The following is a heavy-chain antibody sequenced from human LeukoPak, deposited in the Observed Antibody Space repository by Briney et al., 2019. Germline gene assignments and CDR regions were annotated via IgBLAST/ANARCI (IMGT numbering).Heavy chain of an antibody. Sequence: PSETLSLTCSISGGSISSSSYYWGWIRQPPGKGLEWIGSFYYSGNTYYNPSLKSRVTISVDTSKNELSLNLRSVTAADTAVYYCARTAGIAVAGSRQYFDYWGQGMLVTVSS. V-gene: IGHV4-39*01. CDR3: ARTAGIAVAGSRQYFDY. J-gene: IGHJ4*02. D-gene: IGHD6-19*01. CDR2: FYYSGNT. CDR1: GGSISSSSYY.